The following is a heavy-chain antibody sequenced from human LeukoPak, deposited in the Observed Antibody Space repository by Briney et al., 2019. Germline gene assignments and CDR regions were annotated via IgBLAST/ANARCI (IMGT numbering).Heavy chain of an antibody. Sequence: SETLSLTCAVYGGSFSGYYWSWIRQPPGKGLEWIGEINHSGSTNYNPSLKSRVTISVDTSKNQFSLKLSSVTAADAAVYYCASLMVRGVMRRDYWGQGTLVTVSS. V-gene: IGHV4-34*01. CDR2: INHSGST. D-gene: IGHD3-10*01. CDR3: ASLMVRGVMRRDY. J-gene: IGHJ4*02. CDR1: GGSFSGYY.